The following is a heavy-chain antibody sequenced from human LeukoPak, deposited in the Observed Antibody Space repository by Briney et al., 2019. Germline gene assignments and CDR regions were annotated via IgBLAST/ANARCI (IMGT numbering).Heavy chain of an antibody. J-gene: IGHJ4*02. CDR1: GFSFSSYW. V-gene: IGHV3-7*01. D-gene: IGHD2/OR15-2a*01. CDR2: IKQDASEK. Sequence: GGSLRLSCAASGFSFSSYWMSWVRQAPGKGLEWVANIKQDASEKNYVDSVKGRFTISRDNAKKSLYLQMNSLRADDTAVYYCARRGTFSTRYAFYWGQGTLVTVSS. CDR3: ARRGTFSTRYAFY.